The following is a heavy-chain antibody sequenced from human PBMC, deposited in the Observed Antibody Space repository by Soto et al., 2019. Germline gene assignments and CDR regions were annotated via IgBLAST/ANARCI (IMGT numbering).Heavy chain of an antibody. V-gene: IGHV3-15*07. CDR1: GFTFSNAW. CDR3: TTDLRKEEVGSGPPYYYYGMDV. CDR2: IKSKTDGGTT. J-gene: IGHJ6*02. Sequence: GGSLRLSCAASGFTFSNAWMNWVRQAPGKGLEWVGRIKSKTDGGTTDYAAPVKGRFTISRDDSKNTLYLQMNSLKTEDTAVYYCTTDLRKEEVGSGPPYYYYGMDVWGQGTTVTVSS. D-gene: IGHD3-10*01.